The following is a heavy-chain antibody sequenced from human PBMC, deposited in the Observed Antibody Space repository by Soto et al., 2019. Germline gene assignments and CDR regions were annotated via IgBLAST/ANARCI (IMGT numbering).Heavy chain of an antibody. D-gene: IGHD5-12*01. CDR3: ARVGGYRAYGEFDY. Sequence: PSETLSLTCTVSGGSVSSSRYYWSWIRQPPGKGLEWIGYIYYSGSTNYNPSLKSRLTMSTDTSKHQFSLKLTSVTAADTAVYYCARVGGYRAYGEFDYWGQGTLVTVSS. V-gene: IGHV4-61*01. J-gene: IGHJ4*02. CDR1: GGSVSSSRYY. CDR2: IYYSGST.